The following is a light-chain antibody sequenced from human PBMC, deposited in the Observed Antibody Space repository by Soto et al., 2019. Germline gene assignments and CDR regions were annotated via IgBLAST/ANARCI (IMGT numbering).Light chain of an antibody. Sequence: DLQMTQSPSSLSASVGDRVTIACRASQSINNYLNWYQQKPGKTPNLLIFAASTLHSGVPSRFSGSGSGTDFTLTISSLQPEDFATYYCQESYSRTFGPGTKVDIK. CDR3: QESYSRT. V-gene: IGKV1-39*01. CDR1: QSINNY. CDR2: AAS. J-gene: IGKJ3*01.